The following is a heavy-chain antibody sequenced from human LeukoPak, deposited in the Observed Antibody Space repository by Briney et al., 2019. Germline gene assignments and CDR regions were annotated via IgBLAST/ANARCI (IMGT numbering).Heavy chain of an antibody. CDR2: INPNSGGT. Sequence: ASVKVSCKASGYTFTGYYMHWVRQAPGQGLEWMGWINPNSGGTNYAQKFQGRVTMTRDTSISTAYMELSRLRSDDTAVYYCARGRGSGSYYAFDIWGQGTMVTVSS. D-gene: IGHD3-10*01. CDR3: ARGRGSGSYYAFDI. CDR1: GYTFTGYY. J-gene: IGHJ3*02. V-gene: IGHV1-2*02.